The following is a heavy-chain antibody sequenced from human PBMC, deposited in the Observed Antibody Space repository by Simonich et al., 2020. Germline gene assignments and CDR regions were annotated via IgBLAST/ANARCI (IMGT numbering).Heavy chain of an antibody. CDR2: MNPNSGNQ. V-gene: IGHV1-8*03. CDR1: GYTFTSYD. J-gene: IGHJ4*02. D-gene: IGHD1-26*01. CDR3: ARTYSGSYYYFDY. Sequence: QVQLVQSGAEVKKPGASVKVSCKASGYTFTSYDINWVRQATGQGLEWMGWMNPNSGNQGYAKKFQGRVTITRNTSISTAYMELSSLRSEDTAVYYCARTYSGSYYYFDYWGQGTLVTVSS.